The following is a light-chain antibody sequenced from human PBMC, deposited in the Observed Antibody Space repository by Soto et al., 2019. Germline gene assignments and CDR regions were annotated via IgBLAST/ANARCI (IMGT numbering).Light chain of an antibody. Sequence: ENVLTQSPDTLSLSPGERATLSCRAGQSVVNNYLAWYQQKPGQDPRLLMYRASTMATGIADRFSGSGYENDFHLTISRLEPEDFAVYYCQNYGSTVITFRQGTRLE. CDR2: RAS. V-gene: IGKV3-20*01. CDR1: QSVVNNY. J-gene: IGKJ5*01. CDR3: QNYGSTVIT.